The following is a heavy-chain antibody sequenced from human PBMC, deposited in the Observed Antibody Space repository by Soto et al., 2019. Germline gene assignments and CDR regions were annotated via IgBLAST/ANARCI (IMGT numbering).Heavy chain of an antibody. D-gene: IGHD3-10*01. J-gene: IGHJ4*02. V-gene: IGHV3-33*01. CDR1: GFTFSNYD. Sequence: QVQLVESGGGVVQPGRSLRLSCAASGFTFSNYDMHWVRQAPGKGLEWVAVIWNDGSNVYYADSVKGRFTISRDNSKNTLYLQMNSLRAEDTAVYYCARDAYGSVTFGSCRYWGQGTLVTVSS. CDR3: ARDAYGSVTFGSCRY. CDR2: IWNDGSNV.